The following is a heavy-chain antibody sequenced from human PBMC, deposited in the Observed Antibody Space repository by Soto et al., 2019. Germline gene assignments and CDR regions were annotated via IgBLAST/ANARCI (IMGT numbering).Heavy chain of an antibody. Sequence: GGSLRLSCADSGFILRNYWMSWVRQAPGMGLQWMASIKEDGSEKYYVDPVKGRFTISRENAKNPLYLQMNSLRAEDTAVYYCARYRSLDPWGQGILVTVSS. CDR3: ARYRSLDP. CDR2: IKEDGSEK. J-gene: IGHJ5*02. V-gene: IGHV3-7*03. D-gene: IGHD3-16*02. CDR1: GFILRNYW.